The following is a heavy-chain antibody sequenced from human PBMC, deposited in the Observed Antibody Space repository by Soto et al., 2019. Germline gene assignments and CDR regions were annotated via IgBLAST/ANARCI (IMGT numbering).Heavy chain of an antibody. V-gene: IGHV4-39*01. Sequence: SETLSLTCTVSGGSISSSSYYWGWIRQPPGKGLEWIGSIYYSGSTYYNPSLKSRVTISVDTSKNQFSLKLSSVTAADTAVYYCAGATVTTNWFDPWGQGTLVTVS. CDR3: AGATVTTNWFDP. CDR2: IYYSGST. CDR1: GGSISSSSYY. D-gene: IGHD4-17*01. J-gene: IGHJ5*02.